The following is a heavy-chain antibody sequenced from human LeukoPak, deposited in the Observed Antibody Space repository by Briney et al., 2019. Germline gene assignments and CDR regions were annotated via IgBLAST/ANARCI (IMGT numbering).Heavy chain of an antibody. V-gene: IGHV4-34*01. J-gene: IGHJ3*02. Sequence: SETLSLTCAVYGGSFSGHYWSWIRQPPGKGLEWIGEINHSGSTNYNPSLKSRVTISVDTSKNQFSLKLSSVTAADTAVYYCARYTVVVVAATPDDAFDIWGQGPMATVSS. D-gene: IGHD2-15*01. CDR3: ARYTVVVVAATPDDAFDI. CDR2: INHSGST. CDR1: GGSFSGHY.